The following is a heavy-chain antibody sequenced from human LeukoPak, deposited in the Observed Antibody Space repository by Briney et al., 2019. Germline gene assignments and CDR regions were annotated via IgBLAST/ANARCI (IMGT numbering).Heavy chain of an antibody. CDR3: ARIQLSYSYAFDI. V-gene: IGHV4-39*07. CDR2: IYHSGST. D-gene: IGHD5-18*01. CDR1: GGSISSSSYY. J-gene: IGHJ3*02. Sequence: SETLTLTCTVSGGSISSSSYYWGWIRQPPGKGLEWIGRIYHSGSTYYNPSLKSRVTISVDTSKNQFSLKLSSVTAADTAVYYCARIQLSYSYAFDIWGQGTMVTVSS.